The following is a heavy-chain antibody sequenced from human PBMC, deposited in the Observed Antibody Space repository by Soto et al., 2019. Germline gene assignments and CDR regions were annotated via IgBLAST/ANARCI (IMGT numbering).Heavy chain of an antibody. CDR2: MNPNSGST. J-gene: IGHJ4*02. V-gene: IGHV1-8*01. Sequence: QVHPVQSGAEVKKPGASVTVSCKASGYTFTSYDITWVRQATGQGLECMGWMNPNSGSTGYAQKFQGRVTMTRNTSITTAYMELSSLRSEDTAVYYCARGGTYMIRGGPDYWGQGTLVTVSS. CDR1: GYTFTSYD. D-gene: IGHD3-10*01. CDR3: ARGGTYMIRGGPDY.